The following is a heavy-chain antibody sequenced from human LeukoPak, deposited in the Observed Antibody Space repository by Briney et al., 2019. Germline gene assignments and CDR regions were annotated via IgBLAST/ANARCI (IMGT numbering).Heavy chain of an antibody. CDR2: ISASGGST. V-gene: IGHV3-23*01. Sequence: GGSLRLSCAASGFTFSSYAMSWVRQAPGKGLEWVSAISASGGSTYYADSVKGRFTISRDNSKSTLYLQMNSLRAEDTAVYYCAKASGKDILTGYRYGMDVWGKGTTVTVSS. CDR1: GFTFSSYA. CDR3: AKASGKDILTGYRYGMDV. J-gene: IGHJ6*04. D-gene: IGHD3-9*01.